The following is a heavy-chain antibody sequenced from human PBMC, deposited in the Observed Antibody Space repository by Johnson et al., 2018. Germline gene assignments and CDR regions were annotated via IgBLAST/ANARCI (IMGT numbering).Heavy chain of an antibody. D-gene: IGHD6-6*01. CDR1: GYSFTSYW. CDR3: ARLGGNSSSFDFYGRDV. V-gene: IGHV5-51*03. CDR2: IYPGDSDT. J-gene: IGHJ6*02. Sequence: VQLVQSGAEVKKPGESXKISCKGSGYSFTSYWIGWVRQMPGKGLEWMGIIYPGDSDTRYRPSFQGQVTISADKSIRTAHLQWSSLKGSDTAMYYCARLGGNSSSFDFYGRDVWGQGTTVTVSS.